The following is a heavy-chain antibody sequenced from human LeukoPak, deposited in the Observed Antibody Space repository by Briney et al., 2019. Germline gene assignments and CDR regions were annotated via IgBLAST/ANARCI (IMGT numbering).Heavy chain of an antibody. V-gene: IGHV4-31*03. CDR2: IYYSGST. CDR3: ARGADYYGSGSYLAMRY. J-gene: IGHJ4*02. Sequence: DPSETLSLTCTVSGGSISSGGYYWSWIRQHPGKGLEWIGYIYYSGSTYYNPSLKSRVTISVDTSKNQFSLKLSSVTAADTAVYYCARGADYYGSGSYLAMRYWGQGTLVTVSS. CDR1: GGSISSGGYY. D-gene: IGHD3-10*01.